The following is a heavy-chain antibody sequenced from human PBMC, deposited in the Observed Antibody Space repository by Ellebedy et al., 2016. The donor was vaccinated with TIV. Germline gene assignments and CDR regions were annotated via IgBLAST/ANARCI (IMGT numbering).Heavy chain of an antibody. CDR1: GFTFSSLW. J-gene: IGHJ4*02. D-gene: IGHD2-15*01. V-gene: IGHV3-7*01. Sequence: GESLKISCAASGFTFSSLWMSWVRQASGKGLEWVANINQDESEKYYVDSVKGRFTISRDNAKNSPYLQMNSLRAEDTAVYYCARDVLGGCFDCWGRGTLVTVSS. CDR3: ARDVLGGCFDC. CDR2: INQDESEK.